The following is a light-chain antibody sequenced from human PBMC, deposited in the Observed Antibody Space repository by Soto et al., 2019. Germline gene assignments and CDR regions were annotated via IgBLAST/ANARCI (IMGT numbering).Light chain of an antibody. Sequence: QSALTQPASVSGSPGQSITISCTGTSSDVGGYKYVSWYQQHPGKTPKLLIYEVSNRPSGVSSRFSGSKSGNTASLTISGLQAEDEADYYCTSYTSSATGVFGGGTKLNVL. V-gene: IGLV2-14*01. CDR2: EVS. CDR1: SSDVGGYKY. CDR3: TSYTSSATGV. J-gene: IGLJ2*01.